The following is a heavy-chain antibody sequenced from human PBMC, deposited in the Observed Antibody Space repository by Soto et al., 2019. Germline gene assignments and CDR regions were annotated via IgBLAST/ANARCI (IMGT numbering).Heavy chain of an antibody. CDR1: GFTFSSYA. D-gene: IGHD7-27*01. Sequence: GGSLRLSCAASGFTFSSYAMHWVRQAPGQGLEWVAVISYDGSNKYYADSVKGRFTISRDNSKNTLYLQMNSLRAEDTAVYYCARETGDSLDYWGQGTLVTVSS. CDR2: ISYDGSNK. J-gene: IGHJ4*02. CDR3: ARETGDSLDY. V-gene: IGHV3-30*04.